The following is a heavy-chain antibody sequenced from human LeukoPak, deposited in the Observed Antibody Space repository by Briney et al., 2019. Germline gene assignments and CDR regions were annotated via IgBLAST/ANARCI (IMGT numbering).Heavy chain of an antibody. CDR2: IMHDGSGT. J-gene: IGHJ4*02. V-gene: IGHV3-74*01. D-gene: IGHD2-2*01. Sequence: GGSLRLSCAASGFTFRNYWMHWVRQAPGKGLVWVSRIMHDGSGTTYADSVKGRFTISRDNAKNTLYLQMNRLRVEDTAVYFCARDRHTSYDYWGQGTLVTVSS. CDR3: ARDRHTSYDY. CDR1: GFTFRNYW.